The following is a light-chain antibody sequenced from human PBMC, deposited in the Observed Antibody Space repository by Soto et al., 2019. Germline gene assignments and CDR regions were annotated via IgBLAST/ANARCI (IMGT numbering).Light chain of an antibody. CDR3: SSYTSDSTVV. CDR1: SRDVGGYKY. V-gene: IGLV2-14*01. J-gene: IGLJ3*02. CDR2: EVT. Sequence: QSALTQPASVSGSPGQSITISCTGTSRDVGGYKYVSWHQHHPGKAPKLIIYEVTNRPSGVTNRFSGSKSGNTASLTISGLQAEDEASYYCSSYTSDSTVVFGGGTKLTVL.